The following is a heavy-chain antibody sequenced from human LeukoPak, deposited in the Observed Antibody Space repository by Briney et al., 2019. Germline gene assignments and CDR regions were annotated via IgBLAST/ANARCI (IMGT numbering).Heavy chain of an antibody. V-gene: IGHV1-18*01. CDR3: ARTHILLWFGELFNFDY. J-gene: IGHJ4*02. Sequence: GASVTVSCKASGYTFTSYGISWVRQAPGQGLEGMGWISAYNGNTNYAQKLQGRVTMTTDTSTSTAYMELRSLRSDDTAVYYCARTHILLWFGELFNFDYWGQGTLVTVSS. D-gene: IGHD3-10*01. CDR2: ISAYNGNT. CDR1: GYTFTSYG.